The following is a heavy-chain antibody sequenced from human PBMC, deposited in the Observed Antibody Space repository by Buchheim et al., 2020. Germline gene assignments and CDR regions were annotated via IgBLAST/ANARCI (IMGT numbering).Heavy chain of an antibody. D-gene: IGHD1-26*01. CDR1: GFTFSNYA. CDR2: ISGSGDST. CDR3: AKDLYSGSRPALFY. V-gene: IGHV3-23*01. Sequence: EVQLLESGGGLVQPGGSLRLSCVASGFTFSNYAMSWVRQAPGKGLEWVSVISGSGDSTYYADSVKGRFSISRDNSNNTLYLQMNSPRAEDTAVYYCAKDLYSGSRPALFYWGQGTL. J-gene: IGHJ4*02.